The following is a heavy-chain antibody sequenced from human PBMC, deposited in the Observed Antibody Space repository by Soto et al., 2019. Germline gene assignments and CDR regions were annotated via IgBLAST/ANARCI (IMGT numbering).Heavy chain of an antibody. D-gene: IGHD6-13*01. CDR1: GFTFSNDW. Sequence: GGSLRLSCAASGFTFSNDWMTWVRQAPGKGLEWIGRIKSKRDGGTIDDAAPVKGRFTISRDDSTNTLYLQMNSLKDEDTAIYYCARVAPSGTFYDYWGQGTLVTVSS. J-gene: IGHJ4*02. V-gene: IGHV3-15*01. CDR2: IKSKRDGGTI. CDR3: ARVAPSGTFYDY.